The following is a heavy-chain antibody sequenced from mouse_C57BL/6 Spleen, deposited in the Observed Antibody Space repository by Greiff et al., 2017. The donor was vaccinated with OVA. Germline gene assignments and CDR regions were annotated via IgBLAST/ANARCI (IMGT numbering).Heavy chain of an antibody. Sequence: DVQLQESGPGLVKPSQSLSLTCSVTGYSITSGYYWNWIRQFPGNKLEWMGYISYDGSNNYNPSLKNRISITRDTSKNQFFLKLNSVTTEDTATYYCAREGHSTPWFAYWGQGTLVTVSA. V-gene: IGHV3-6*01. CDR2: ISYDGSN. D-gene: IGHD2-5*01. CDR3: AREGHSTPWFAY. CDR1: GYSITSGYY. J-gene: IGHJ3*01.